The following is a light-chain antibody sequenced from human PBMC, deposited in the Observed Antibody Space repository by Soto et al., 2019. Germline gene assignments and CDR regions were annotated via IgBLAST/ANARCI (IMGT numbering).Light chain of an antibody. CDR2: RPS. CDR1: PSISTW. Sequence: DIQMTQSPSTLSASVGDSVTITCRASPSISTWLAWVQQKPGKAPKFLIYRPSSLESGIPSRFSGSGSGTEFTLTISSLQPDDFATYYCQQYSSYSRTFGQGTKVEIK. V-gene: IGKV1-5*03. J-gene: IGKJ1*01. CDR3: QQYSSYSRT.